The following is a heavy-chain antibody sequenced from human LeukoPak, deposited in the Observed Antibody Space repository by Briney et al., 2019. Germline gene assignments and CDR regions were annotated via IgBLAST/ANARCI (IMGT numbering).Heavy chain of an antibody. J-gene: IGHJ6*02. D-gene: IGHD4-23*01. CDR2: IIPILGIA. Sequence: ASVKVSCKASGGTFSSYAISWVRQAPGQGLEWMGRIIPILGIANYAQKFQGRVTITADKSTSTAYMELSSLRSEDTAVYYCARDTQLQTTVVTDYYYYYGMDVWGQGTTVTVSS. CDR3: ARDTQLQTTVVTDYYYYYGMDV. V-gene: IGHV1-69*04. CDR1: GGTFSSYA.